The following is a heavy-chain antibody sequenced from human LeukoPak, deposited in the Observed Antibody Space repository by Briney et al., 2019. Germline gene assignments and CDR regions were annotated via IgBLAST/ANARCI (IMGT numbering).Heavy chain of an antibody. CDR1: GGSISSYY. Sequence: SETLSLTCTVSGGSISSYYWSWIRQPAGKGLEWLGRIYTSGSTNYNPSLKSRVTISVDTSKNQFSLKLSSVTAADTAVYYCARGYCSGGSCYTYYFDYWGQGTLVTVSS. J-gene: IGHJ4*02. CDR3: ARGYCSGGSCYTYYFDY. D-gene: IGHD2-15*01. V-gene: IGHV4-4*07. CDR2: IYTSGST.